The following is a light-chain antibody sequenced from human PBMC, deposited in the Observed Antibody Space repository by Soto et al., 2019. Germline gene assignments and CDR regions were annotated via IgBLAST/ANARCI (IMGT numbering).Light chain of an antibody. J-gene: IGLJ2*01. Sequence: QSVLTQPPSASGTPGQRVTISCSGSSSNVAAKPVNWYQVLPETAPKLLIYTNNQRPSGVPDRFSGSKSGTSASLAIIGLQSEDDADYYCATWDDNMDGLVFGGGTKLTVL. CDR1: SSNVAAKP. V-gene: IGLV1-44*01. CDR3: ATWDDNMDGLV. CDR2: TNN.